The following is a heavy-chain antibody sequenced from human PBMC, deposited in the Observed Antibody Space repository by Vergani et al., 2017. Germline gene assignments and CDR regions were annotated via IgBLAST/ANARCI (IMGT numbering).Heavy chain of an antibody. CDR2: IYYSGST. Sequence: QVQLQESGPGLVKPSETLSLTCTVSGGSISSYYWSWIRQPPGKGLEWIGYIYYSGSTNYNPSLKSRVTISVDTSKNQFSLKLSSVTAADTAVYYCARGGSIFDFWSGYRRGYYYYMDVWGKGTTVTVSS. CDR1: GGSISSYY. D-gene: IGHD3-3*01. V-gene: IGHV4-59*01. CDR3: ARGGSIFDFWSGYRRGYYYYMDV. J-gene: IGHJ6*03.